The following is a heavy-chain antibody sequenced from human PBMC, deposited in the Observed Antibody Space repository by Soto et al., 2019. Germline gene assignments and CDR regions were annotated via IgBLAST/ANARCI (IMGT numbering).Heavy chain of an antibody. J-gene: IGHJ4*02. Sequence: QVQLVQSGAEVKKPGASVKVSCKASGYTFTSYAMHWVCQAPGQRLEWMGWINAGNGNTKYSQKFQGRVTITRDTSASTAYMELSSLRSEDTAVYYCARAWSVGVPAAISDYWGQGTLVTVSS. D-gene: IGHD2-2*01. CDR2: INAGNGNT. V-gene: IGHV1-3*01. CDR1: GYTFTSYA. CDR3: ARAWSVGVPAAISDY.